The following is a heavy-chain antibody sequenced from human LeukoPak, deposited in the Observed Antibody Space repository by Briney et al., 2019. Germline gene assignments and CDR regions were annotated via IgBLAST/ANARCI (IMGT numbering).Heavy chain of an antibody. D-gene: IGHD3-3*01. CDR1: GGSISSSSYY. CDR2: IYYSGST. J-gene: IGHJ4*02. Sequence: SETQSLTCTVSGGSISSSSYYWGWIRQPPGKGLEWIGSIYYSGSTYYNPSLKSRVTISVDTSKNQFSLKLSFVTAADTAVYYCARQKPYDFWSGYFWVNFDYWGQGTLVTVSS. CDR3: ARQKPYDFWSGYFWVNFDY. V-gene: IGHV4-39*01.